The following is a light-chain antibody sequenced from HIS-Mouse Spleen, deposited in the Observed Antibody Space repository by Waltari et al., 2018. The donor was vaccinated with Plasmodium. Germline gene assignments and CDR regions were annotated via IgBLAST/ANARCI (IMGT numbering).Light chain of an antibody. V-gene: IGKV1-39*01. J-gene: IGKJ1*01. Sequence: DIQITQSPSSLSASVGDRVTITCRASQSISSYLNWYQQKPGKAPKLLIYAASSLQSGVPSRFSGSGSGTDFTLTISSLQPEDFATYYCQQRYSTWTFGQGTKVEIK. CDR3: QQRYSTWT. CDR2: AAS. CDR1: QSISSY.